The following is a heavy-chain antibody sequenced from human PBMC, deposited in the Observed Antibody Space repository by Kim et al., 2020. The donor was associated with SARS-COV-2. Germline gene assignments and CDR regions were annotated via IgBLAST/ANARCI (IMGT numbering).Heavy chain of an antibody. CDR3: ANGGSGLGGMNV. J-gene: IGHJ6*02. Sequence: SQTLSLTCAISGDSVSSNNAAWNWIRQSPSRGLEWLGRTYYRSKCFNDYALSVKSRITINPDTSKNHFSLQLSSVTPEDTAVYYCANGGSGLGGMNVWGQGATVPVSS. CDR1: GDSVSSNNAA. V-gene: IGHV6-1*01. D-gene: IGHD3-16*01. CDR2: TYYRSKCFN.